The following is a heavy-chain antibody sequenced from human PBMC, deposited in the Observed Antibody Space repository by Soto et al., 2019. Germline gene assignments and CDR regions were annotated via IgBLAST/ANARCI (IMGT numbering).Heavy chain of an antibody. D-gene: IGHD5-12*01. CDR2: ISFDGDKK. J-gene: IGHJ6*02. Sequence: QAQLVESGGGVVQPGGSLRLSCAASGFTFTNYAFHWVRQAPGKGLEWLAVISFDGDKKYYADSVKGRFIISRDNFKSTLYLQMNSLRGEDAALYFCGREDDYNYRYFNYCVDVWGPGTTVTVSS. V-gene: IGHV3-30-3*01. CDR1: GFTFTNYA. CDR3: GREDDYNYRYFNYCVDV.